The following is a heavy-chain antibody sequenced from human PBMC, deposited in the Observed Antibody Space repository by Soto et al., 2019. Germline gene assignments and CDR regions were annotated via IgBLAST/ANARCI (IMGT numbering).Heavy chain of an antibody. D-gene: IGHD3-10*01. CDR1: GGSISSYY. V-gene: IGHV4-59*01. J-gene: IGHJ4*02. Sequence: PSETLSLTCTVSGGSISSYYWSWIRQSPGKGLEWIGYIYYSGNTNYNPSLKSRVTILIDTSKNQFSLKLSSVTAADTAVYYCARDIRGSGSYFDYWGQGTLVTVSS. CDR3: ARDIRGSGSYFDY. CDR2: IYYSGNT.